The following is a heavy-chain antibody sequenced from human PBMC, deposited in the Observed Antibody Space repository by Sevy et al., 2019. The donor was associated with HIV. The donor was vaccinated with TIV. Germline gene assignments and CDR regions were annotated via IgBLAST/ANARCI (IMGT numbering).Heavy chain of an antibody. V-gene: IGHV3-7*03. CDR1: GFTFSRYW. CDR2: IKKDGSEK. Sequence: GGSLRLSCAASGFTFSRYWMSWVRQAPGKWLEWVANIKKDGSEKYYVDSVKGRFTISRDNAKNSLYLQMNSLRAEDTALYYCARDCSSTNCLWGLDVWGQGTTVTVSS. D-gene: IGHD2-2*01. J-gene: IGHJ6*02. CDR3: ARDCSSTNCLWGLDV.